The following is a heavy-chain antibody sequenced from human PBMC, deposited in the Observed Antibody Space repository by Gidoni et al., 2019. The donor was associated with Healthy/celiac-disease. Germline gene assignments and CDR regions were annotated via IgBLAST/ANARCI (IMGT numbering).Heavy chain of an antibody. CDR3: AREGGYAYFDY. CDR2: VYYSGST. Sequence: QVQLQESGPGLVKPLQTLSLTCTFSGGSINSGGYSWSWIRQDPGKGLAWTGYVYYSGSTYYNPSLKSRVTRSVDTSKNQFSLKLSSVTAADTAVYYCAREGGYAYFDYWGQGTLVTVSS. D-gene: IGHD5-12*01. CDR1: GGSINSGGYS. V-gene: IGHV4-31*03. J-gene: IGHJ4*02.